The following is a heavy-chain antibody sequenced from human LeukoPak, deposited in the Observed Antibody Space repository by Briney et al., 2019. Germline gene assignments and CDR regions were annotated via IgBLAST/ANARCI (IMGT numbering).Heavy chain of an antibody. CDR2: IYPGNSEI. CDR3: AKLGYCSADTCYSYSDY. V-gene: IGHV5-51*01. J-gene: IGHJ4*02. CDR1: GYTFTNYW. D-gene: IGHD2-15*01. Sequence: GESLKISCKGSGYTFTNYWIGWVRQMPGKGLEWMGIIYPGNSEIGYSPSFQGQVTISADKSISTAYLQWSSLKASDTAMYYCAKLGYCSADTCYSYSDYWGQGTLVTVSS.